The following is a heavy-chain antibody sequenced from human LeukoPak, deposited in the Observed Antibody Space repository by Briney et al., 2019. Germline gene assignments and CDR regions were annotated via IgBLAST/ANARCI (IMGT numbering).Heavy chain of an antibody. CDR1: GGSFSGYY. CDR2: INHSGST. V-gene: IGHV4-34*01. CDR3: ARDQPGYGLTYNWFDP. J-gene: IGHJ5*02. D-gene: IGHD5-18*01. Sequence: SETLSLTCAVYGGSFSGYYWSWIRQPPGKGLEWIGEINHSGSTNYNPSLKSRVTISVDTSKNQFSLKLSSVTAADTAVYYCARDQPGYGLTYNWFDPWGQGTLVTVSS.